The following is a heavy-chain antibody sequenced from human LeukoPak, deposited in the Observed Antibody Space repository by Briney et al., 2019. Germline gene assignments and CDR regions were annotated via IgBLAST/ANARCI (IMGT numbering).Heavy chain of an antibody. D-gene: IGHD3-9*01. Sequence: SETLSLTCTVSGGSISSSNYYWGWIRQPPGKGLEWIGNIYYSGSTYYNPSLKSRVTISVDTSKNQFSLRLSSVTAADTAVYYCARQLILTGPDAFDIWGQGTMVTVSS. V-gene: IGHV4-39*01. CDR1: GGSISSSNYY. J-gene: IGHJ3*02. CDR2: IYYSGST. CDR3: ARQLILTGPDAFDI.